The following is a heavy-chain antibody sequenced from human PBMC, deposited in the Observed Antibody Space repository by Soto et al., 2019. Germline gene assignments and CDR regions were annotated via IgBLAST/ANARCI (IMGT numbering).Heavy chain of an antibody. Sequence: EVQLVESGGGLVQPGGSLRLSCAASGFTFSNYWMTWVRQAPGKGLEWVANIKEDGSEKHYVDSVKGRFTISRDNAKNSLYLQMNSLRVEDTAVYFCSRDVVVGATALNYWGQGALVTVSS. D-gene: IGHD1-26*01. J-gene: IGHJ4*02. CDR2: IKEDGSEK. V-gene: IGHV3-7*01. CDR3: SRDVVVGATALNY. CDR1: GFTFSNYW.